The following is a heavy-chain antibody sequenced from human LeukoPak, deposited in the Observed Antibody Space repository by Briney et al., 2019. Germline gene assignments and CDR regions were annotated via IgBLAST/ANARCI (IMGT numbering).Heavy chain of an antibody. CDR1: GFTFSIYS. Sequence: GGSLRLSCAASGFTFSIYSMNWVRQAPGKGLEWVSYISSSGTTIYYADSVKGRFTISRDNSKNTLYLQMSSLRAEDTAVYYCARLRDSVAFDVWGQGTMVTVSS. CDR3: ARLRDSVAFDV. V-gene: IGHV3-48*01. CDR2: ISSSGTTI. J-gene: IGHJ3*01. D-gene: IGHD3-10*01.